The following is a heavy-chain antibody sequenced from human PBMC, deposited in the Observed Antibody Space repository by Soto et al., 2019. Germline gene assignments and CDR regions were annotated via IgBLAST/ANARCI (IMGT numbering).Heavy chain of an antibody. V-gene: IGHV1-69*01. J-gene: IGHJ4*02. CDR3: ARARGYSYGDQYFDY. Sequence: VQLVQSGAEVKKPGSSVTVSCKASGGTVSNYALSWVRQAPGQGLEWMGGIIPIFGTSNYAQKFQGRVTITADESTNTAYIDLSSLRSEDTAVYYCARARGYSYGDQYFDYWGQGTLVTVSS. CDR2: IIPIFGTS. D-gene: IGHD5-18*01. CDR1: GGTVSNYA.